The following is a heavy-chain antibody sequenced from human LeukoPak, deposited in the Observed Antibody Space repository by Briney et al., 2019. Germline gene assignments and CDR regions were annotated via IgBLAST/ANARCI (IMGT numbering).Heavy chain of an antibody. D-gene: IGHD3-22*01. V-gene: IGHV3-21*01. CDR1: EFTFSSYS. CDR3: ARENDSSEGYFDY. Sequence: GGSLRLSCAASEFTFSSYSMNWVRQAPGKGLEWVSSISSSSSYIYYADSVKGRFTISRDNAKNSLYLQMNSLRAEDTAVYYCARENDSSEGYFDYWGQGTLVTVSS. CDR2: ISSSSSYI. J-gene: IGHJ4*02.